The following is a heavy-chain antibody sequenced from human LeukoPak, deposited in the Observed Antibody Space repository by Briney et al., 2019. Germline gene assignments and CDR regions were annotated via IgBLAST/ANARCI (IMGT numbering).Heavy chain of an antibody. D-gene: IGHD4-17*01. J-gene: IGHJ4*02. CDR3: AKVLRGYGDYGAFDS. CDR1: GFTVSSNY. V-gene: IGHV3-53*04. CDR2: IYSGGST. Sequence: PGGSLRLSCAASGFTVSSNYMSWVRQAPGKGLEWVSVIYSGGSTYYADSVKGRFTISRHNSKNTLYLQMNSLRAEDTALYYCAKVLRGYGDYGAFDSWGQGTLVTVSS.